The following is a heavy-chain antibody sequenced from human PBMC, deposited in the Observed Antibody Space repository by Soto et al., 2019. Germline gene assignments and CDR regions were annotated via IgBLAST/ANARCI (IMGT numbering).Heavy chain of an antibody. CDR2: IYYSGST. V-gene: IGHV4-39*01. CDR1: GDCVCSRGYY. J-gene: IGHJ4*02. Sequence: SGTMYLACAVTGDCVCSRGYYWGWISQPPGKGLEWIGSIYYSGSTYNNPSLRSRVSMSIDTSKDQFSLKLKSVTAADTALYFCARQRTSVVTQAYFDVWGPGSLVTVSS. D-gene: IGHD2-21*02. CDR3: ARQRTSVVTQAYFDV.